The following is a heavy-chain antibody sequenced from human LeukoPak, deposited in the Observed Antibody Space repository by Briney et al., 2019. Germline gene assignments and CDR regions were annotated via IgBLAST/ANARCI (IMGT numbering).Heavy chain of an antibody. J-gene: IGHJ4*02. Sequence: GGSPRLSCSASGFTFSTYAMHWVRQAPGEGLEYVSAIASNGGSTYYADSVKGRFTISRDNSKNTLFLQMSSLRAEDTAVYYCVKELWLHFDSWGQGTLVTVSS. D-gene: IGHD5-12*01. CDR1: GFTFSTYA. CDR3: VKELWLHFDS. CDR2: IASNGGST. V-gene: IGHV3-64D*09.